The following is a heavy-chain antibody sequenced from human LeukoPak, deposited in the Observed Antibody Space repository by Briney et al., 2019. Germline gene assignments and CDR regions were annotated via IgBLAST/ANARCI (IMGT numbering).Heavy chain of an antibody. V-gene: IGHV3-21*01. J-gene: IGHJ4*02. CDR2: ISSSSTYI. Sequence: GGSLRLSCAASGFTFSNYNMNWVRQAPGKGLEWVSCISSSSTYIYYADSVKGRFTISRDNAKNSLYLQMNSLRAEDTAVYYCVTDGADYYDSTGYPIYFDYWGQGTLVAVSS. D-gene: IGHD3-22*01. CDR3: VTDGADYYDSTGYPIYFDY. CDR1: GFTFSNYN.